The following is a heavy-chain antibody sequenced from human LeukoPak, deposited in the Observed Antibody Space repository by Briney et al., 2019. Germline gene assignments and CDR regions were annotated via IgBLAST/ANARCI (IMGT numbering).Heavy chain of an antibody. J-gene: IGHJ3*02. V-gene: IGHV3-30*18. D-gene: IGHD3-9*01. CDR1: GFTFSSYG. Sequence: PGGSLRLSCAASGFTFSSYGMHWVRQAPGKGLEWVAVISYDGSNKYYADSVKGRFTISRDNSKNTLYLQMNSLRAEDTAVYYCAKGVINDILTGLRLGAFDIWGQGTMVTVSS. CDR2: ISYDGSNK. CDR3: AKGVINDILTGLRLGAFDI.